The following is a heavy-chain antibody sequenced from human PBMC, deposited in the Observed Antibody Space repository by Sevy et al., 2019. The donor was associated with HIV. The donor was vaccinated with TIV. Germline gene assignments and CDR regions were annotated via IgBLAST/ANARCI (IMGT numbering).Heavy chain of an antibody. V-gene: IGHV1-24*01. CDR2: FDPEDGET. J-gene: IGHJ4*02. D-gene: IGHD2-21*01. CDR1: GYSLSELS. CDR3: ATDRSRQHIPY. Sequence: ASVKVSCKVSGYSLSELSMHWVRQAPGKGLEWMGGFDPEDGETIYAPKFQGRVNMTEDTSADTAYMELSSLTCNDTAVYFCATDRSRQHIPYWGQGTLVTVSS.